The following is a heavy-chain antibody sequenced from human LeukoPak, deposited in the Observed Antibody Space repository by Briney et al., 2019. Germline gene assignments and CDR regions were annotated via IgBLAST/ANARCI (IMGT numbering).Heavy chain of an antibody. J-gene: IGHJ4*02. CDR2: ISYDGSNK. V-gene: IGHV3-30*18. Sequence: GRSLRLSCAASGFTFSSYGMHWVRQAPGKGLEWVAVISYDGSNKYYADSVKGRFTIPSDNSKNTLYLQMNSLRAEDTAVYYCAKGGYSYGPPLWDWGQGTLVTVSS. D-gene: IGHD5-18*01. CDR3: AKGGYSYGPPLWD. CDR1: GFTFSSYG.